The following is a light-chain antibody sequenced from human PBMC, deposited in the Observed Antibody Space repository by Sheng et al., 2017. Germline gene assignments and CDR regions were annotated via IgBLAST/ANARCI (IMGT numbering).Light chain of an antibody. V-gene: IGKV1-39*01. CDR3: QQTYSTVWA. J-gene: IGKJ1*01. Sequence: DIRMTQSPSSLSASVGDRVTITCRASQSINNFLNWYQQKPGRAPNLLIYAASSLQSGVPSRFSGSGSGTDFTLTISSLQPEDFATYYCQQTYSTVWAFGQGTKVDVK. CDR1: QSINNF. CDR2: AAS.